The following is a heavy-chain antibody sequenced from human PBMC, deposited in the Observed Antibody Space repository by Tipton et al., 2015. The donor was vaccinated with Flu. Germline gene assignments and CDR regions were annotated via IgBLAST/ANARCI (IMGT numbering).Heavy chain of an antibody. CDR1: SGSVSGHY. CDR2: INHSRRT. V-gene: IGHV4-34*01. CDR3: ARHGGYYFDY. Sequence: TLSLTCAVYSGSVSGHYWSWIRQPPGKGLEWIGEINHSRRTNYNPSPKSRVTISVDTSKNQFSLKLSSVNAADTAVYYCARHGGYYFDYWGQGTLVTVSS. D-gene: IGHD4-23*01. J-gene: IGHJ4*02.